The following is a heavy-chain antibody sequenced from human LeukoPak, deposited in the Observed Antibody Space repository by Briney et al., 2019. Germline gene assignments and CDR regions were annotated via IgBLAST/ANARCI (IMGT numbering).Heavy chain of an antibody. Sequence: GGSLRLSCAASGFTFSSYAMHWVRQAPGKGLEWVAVISYDGSNKYYADSVKGRFTISRDNSKSTLYLQMNSLRAEDTAVYYCARPPGEYYGGDCDWGQGTLVTVSS. CDR2: ISYDGSNK. D-gene: IGHD2-21*02. CDR3: ARPPGEYYGGDCD. J-gene: IGHJ4*02. CDR1: GFTFSSYA. V-gene: IGHV3-30-3*01.